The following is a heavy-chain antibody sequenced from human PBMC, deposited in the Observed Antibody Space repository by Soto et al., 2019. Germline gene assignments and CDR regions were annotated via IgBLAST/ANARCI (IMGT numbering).Heavy chain of an antibody. Sequence: SETLSLTCAVYGGSFSGYYWIWIRQPPGKGLEWIGEINHSGSTNYNPSLKSRVTISVDTSKNQFSLKLSSVTAADMAVYYCARGVDYGGNPKTLLFDYWGQGTLVTVSS. V-gene: IGHV4-34*01. D-gene: IGHD4-17*01. CDR1: GGSFSGYY. CDR3: ARGVDYGGNPKTLLFDY. J-gene: IGHJ4*02. CDR2: INHSGST.